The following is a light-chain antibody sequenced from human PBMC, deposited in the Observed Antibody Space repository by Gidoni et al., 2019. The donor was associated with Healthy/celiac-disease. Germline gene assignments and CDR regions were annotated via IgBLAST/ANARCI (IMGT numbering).Light chain of an antibody. Sequence: IVLPQSQGTLSLSPGERATLSCRASQSVSSSYLAWYQQKPGQAPRLLIYGASSRATGIPYRFSGSGSGTDFTLTISRLEPEDFAVYYCQQYGSSPPRYTFGXRTKLEIK. CDR1: QSVSSSY. V-gene: IGKV3-20*01. J-gene: IGKJ2*01. CDR2: GAS. CDR3: QQYGSSPPRYT.